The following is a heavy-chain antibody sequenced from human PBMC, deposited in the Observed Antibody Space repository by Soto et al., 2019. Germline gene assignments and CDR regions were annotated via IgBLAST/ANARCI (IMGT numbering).Heavy chain of an antibody. D-gene: IGHD3-22*01. CDR3: ARVSFINYYDSSGYYARDYYYGMDV. CDR1: GGTFSSYA. J-gene: IGHJ6*02. CDR2: IIPIFGTA. Sequence: SVKVSCKASGGTFSSYAISWVRQAPGQGLEWMGGIIPIFGTANYAQKIQGRVTITADESTSTAYMELSSLRSEDTAVYYCARVSFINYYDSSGYYARDYYYGMDVWGQGTTVTVSS. V-gene: IGHV1-69*13.